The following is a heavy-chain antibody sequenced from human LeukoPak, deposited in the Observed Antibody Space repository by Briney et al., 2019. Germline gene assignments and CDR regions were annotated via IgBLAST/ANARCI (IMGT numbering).Heavy chain of an antibody. CDR3: ARSTSESYGYYFDY. CDR2: ISYDGSNK. CDR1: GFTFSSYA. J-gene: IGHJ4*02. V-gene: IGHV3-30-3*01. Sequence: PGGSLRLSCAASGFTFSSYAMHWVRQAPGKGLEWVAVISYDGSNKYYADSVKGRFTISRDNSKNTLYLQMNSLRAEDTAVYYCARSTSESYGYYFDYWGQGTLVTVSS. D-gene: IGHD1-26*01.